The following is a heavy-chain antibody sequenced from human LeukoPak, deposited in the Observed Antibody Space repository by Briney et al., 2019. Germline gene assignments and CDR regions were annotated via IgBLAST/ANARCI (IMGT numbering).Heavy chain of an antibody. V-gene: IGHV1-69*13. D-gene: IGHD5-12*01. CDR3: AHIVATKDPVDY. Sequence: SVKVSCKASGGTFSIYAISWMRQAPGQGLEWMGGIIPIFGTANYAQKFQGRVTITPDESTSTAYMELSSLRSEDTAVYDCAHIVATKDPVDYWGQGTLVTVSS. CDR1: GGTFSIYA. J-gene: IGHJ4*02. CDR2: IIPIFGTA.